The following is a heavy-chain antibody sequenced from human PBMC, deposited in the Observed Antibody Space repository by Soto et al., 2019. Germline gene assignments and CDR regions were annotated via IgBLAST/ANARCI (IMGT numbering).Heavy chain of an antibody. V-gene: IGHV3-11*01. J-gene: IGHJ1*01. D-gene: IGHD3-10*01. CDR2: ISGTANTI. CDR1: GFAFSDYY. CDR3: AREGNRFQH. Sequence: QVQLVESGGGLVKPGGSLRLSCAASGFAFSDYYMSWIRQAAGKGLEWISYISGTANTIYYTDSVKGRFTISRDNAKNSVYLQMNSLRAEDTAVYYCAREGNRFQHWGQGTLVTVSS.